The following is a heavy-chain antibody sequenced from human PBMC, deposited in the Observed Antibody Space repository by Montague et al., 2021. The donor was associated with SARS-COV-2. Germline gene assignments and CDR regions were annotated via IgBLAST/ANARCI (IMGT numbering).Heavy chain of an antibody. CDR1: FFSLRPGSSP. J-gene: IGHJ5*02. CDR2: IFPGGST. Sequence: ILSLPFLFSFFSLRPGSSPWRWIRQPPGKGQEWIGYIFPGGSTYYNASLQSRVTISIDNSKNQLSLRLTSITAADTAVYFCARGGADFGDYGWLDPWGQGILVTVS. V-gene: IGHV4-30-2*01. CDR3: ARGGADFGDYGWLDP. D-gene: IGHD4-17*01.